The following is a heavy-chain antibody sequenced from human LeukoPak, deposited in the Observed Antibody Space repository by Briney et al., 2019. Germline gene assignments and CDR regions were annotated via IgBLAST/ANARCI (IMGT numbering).Heavy chain of an antibody. CDR1: GVSLTSDTYC. D-gene: IGHD3-3*01. CDR3: ARTRDFWSGFDY. Sequence: PSETLSLTCVVSGVSLTSDTYCWGWLRQPPGKGLEWIGYILHSGSTYFNPSLKSRVTISIDTSKRQFSLKLSSVTAADTAVYYCARTRDFWSGFDYWGQGTLVTVSS. V-gene: IGHV4-30-2*01. J-gene: IGHJ4*02. CDR2: ILHSGST.